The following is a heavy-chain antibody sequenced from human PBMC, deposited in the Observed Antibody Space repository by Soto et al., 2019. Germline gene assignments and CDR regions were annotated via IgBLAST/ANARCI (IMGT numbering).Heavy chain of an antibody. CDR1: GYTFARYD. D-gene: IGHD6-19*01. CDR2: MNPNSGNT. V-gene: IGHV1-8*01. Sequence: QVQLVQSGAEVKKPGASVKISCKATGYTFARYDIHWVRQASGQGVEWMGWMNPNSGNTGSTQKFQGRITMTKNTSISTAYLERSGLRSEDTAVFYCARGSGSGWYGDGVDYWGQGTLVTVSS. J-gene: IGHJ4*02. CDR3: ARGSGSGWYGDGVDY.